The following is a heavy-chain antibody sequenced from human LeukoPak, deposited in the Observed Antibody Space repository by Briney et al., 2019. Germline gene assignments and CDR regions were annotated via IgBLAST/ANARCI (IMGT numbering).Heavy chain of an antibody. J-gene: IGHJ1*01. CDR1: GGTFSSYA. D-gene: IGHD3-22*01. CDR2: IIPILGIA. CDR3: ARDSSYYYDSSGNLFQH. Sequence: SVKVSCKASGGTFSSYAIGWVRQAPGQGLEWMGRIIPILGIANYAQKFQGRVTITADKSTSTAYTGLSSLRSEDTAVYYCARDSSYYYDSSGNLFQHWGQGTLVTVSS. V-gene: IGHV1-69*04.